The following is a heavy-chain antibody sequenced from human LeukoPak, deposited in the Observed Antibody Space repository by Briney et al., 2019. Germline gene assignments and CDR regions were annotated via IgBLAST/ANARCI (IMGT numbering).Heavy chain of an antibody. CDR2: IKQDGSEK. J-gene: IGHJ3*02. Sequence: PGGSLRLSCAASGFPFSSYWMSWVRQAPGKGLEWVANIKQDGSEKYYVDSVKGRFTISRDNSKNSLYLQMNSLRAEDTAVYYCAKDSSGRPGAFDIWGQGTMVTVSS. CDR1: GFPFSSYW. CDR3: AKDSSGRPGAFDI. D-gene: IGHD6-25*01. V-gene: IGHV3-7*01.